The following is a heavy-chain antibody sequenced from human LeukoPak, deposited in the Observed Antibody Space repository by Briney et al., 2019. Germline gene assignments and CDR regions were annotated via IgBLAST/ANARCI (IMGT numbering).Heavy chain of an antibody. CDR3: AKLTLGATTPFDY. D-gene: IGHD1-26*01. J-gene: IGHJ4*02. V-gene: IGHV3-30*18. CDR2: ISYDGSNK. Sequence: GGFLRLSCAASGFTFSSYGMHWVRQAPGKGLEWVAVISYDGSNKYYADSVKGRFTISRDNSKNTLYLQMNSLRAEDTAVYYCAKLTLGATTPFDYWGQGALVTVSS. CDR1: GFTFSSYG.